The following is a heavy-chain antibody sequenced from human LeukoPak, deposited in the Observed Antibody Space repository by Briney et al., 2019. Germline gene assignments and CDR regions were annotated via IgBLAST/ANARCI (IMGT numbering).Heavy chain of an antibody. CDR1: GGSISSSIYY. J-gene: IGHJ4*02. Sequence: PSETLSLTCTVSGGSISSSIYYWGWIRQPPGKGLEWIGSIYYSGSTYYNPSLKSRVTISVDTSKNQFSLKLSSVTAADTAVYYCARVVRQGSYDSSGYDWGLGYWGQGTLVTVSS. CDR2: IYYSGST. CDR3: ARVVRQGSYDSSGYDWGLGY. V-gene: IGHV4-39*01. D-gene: IGHD3-22*01.